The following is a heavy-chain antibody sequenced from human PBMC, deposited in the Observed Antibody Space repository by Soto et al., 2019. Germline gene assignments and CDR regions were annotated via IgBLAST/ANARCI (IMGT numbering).Heavy chain of an antibody. CDR2: IGASGGDT. V-gene: IGHV3-23*01. CDR1: GFTFSTYA. D-gene: IGHD4-17*01. J-gene: IGHJ4*02. Sequence: EVQLLESGGDLVQPGGSLRLSCAASGFTFSTYAMSWVRQAPGKGLEWVSAIGASGGDTYYAGSVKGRFTISRDNSKNTLFLQMNSLRAEDTAVYYGAKHLQPPYGDYVLDYWGQGAPVTVSS. CDR3: AKHLQPPYGDYVLDY.